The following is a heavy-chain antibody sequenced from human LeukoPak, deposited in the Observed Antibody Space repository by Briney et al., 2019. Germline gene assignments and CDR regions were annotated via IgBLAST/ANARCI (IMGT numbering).Heavy chain of an antibody. J-gene: IGHJ5*02. CDR3: ARVLLSNYDFWSGYSNWFDP. CDR2: IHYSGST. CDR1: GGSISTYY. Sequence: SETLSLTCAVSGGSISTYYWSWIRQPPGRGLEWIGSIHYSGSTSYNSSLKSRVTISVDTSKNQFSLKLSSVTAADTAVYYCARVLLSNYDFWSGYSNWFDPWGQGTLVTVSS. D-gene: IGHD3-3*01. V-gene: IGHV4-59*01.